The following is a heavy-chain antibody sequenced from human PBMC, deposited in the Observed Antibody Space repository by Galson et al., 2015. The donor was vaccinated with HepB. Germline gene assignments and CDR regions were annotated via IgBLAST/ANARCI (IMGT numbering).Heavy chain of an antibody. V-gene: IGHV3-33*06. D-gene: IGHD1-14*01. CDR1: GFTFSSFG. Sequence: SLRLSCAASGFTFSSFGMHWVRQAPGKGLEWVAVIWYDGSNKYYADSVKGRFTISRDNSKNTLYLQMNSMRADDTAVYFCAKEVLPDSVGVTGLDYWGQGTLVTVSS. CDR3: AKEVLPDSVGVTGLDY. J-gene: IGHJ4*02. CDR2: IWYDGSNK.